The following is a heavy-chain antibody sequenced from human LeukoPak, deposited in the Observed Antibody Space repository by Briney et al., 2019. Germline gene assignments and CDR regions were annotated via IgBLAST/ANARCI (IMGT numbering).Heavy chain of an antibody. Sequence: SETLSLTCTVSGGSISNYYWSWIRQPAGKGLEWIGRIYTSGSTNYSPSLKSRVTMSVDTSKKQLSLRLSSVTAADTAVYYCAKSNGYGLVDIWGQGTMVTVSS. V-gene: IGHV4-4*07. CDR2: IYTSGST. J-gene: IGHJ3*02. D-gene: IGHD3-10*01. CDR1: GGSISNYY. CDR3: AKSNGYGLVDI.